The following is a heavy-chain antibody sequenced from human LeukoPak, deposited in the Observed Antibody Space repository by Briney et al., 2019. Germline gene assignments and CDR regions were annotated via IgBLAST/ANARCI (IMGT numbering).Heavy chain of an antibody. CDR1: GFSVSYNY. CDR3: ARISGTLCFDL. V-gene: IGHV3-66*01. J-gene: IGHJ4*02. CDR2: IYAGGDT. Sequence: GGSLRLSCAASGFSVSYNYMSWVRQAPARGLEWVSVIYAGGDTYYADSVKGRFTISRDNSKNTVYLQMHSLRADDTAVYYCARISGTLCFDLWGLGTLVTVSS. D-gene: IGHD1-7*01.